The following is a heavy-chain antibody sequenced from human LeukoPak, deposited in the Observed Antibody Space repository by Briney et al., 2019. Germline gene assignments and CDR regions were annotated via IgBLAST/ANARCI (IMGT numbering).Heavy chain of an antibody. CDR1: SGSISSGTYY. D-gene: IGHD4-17*01. V-gene: IGHV4-31*03. J-gene: IGHJ5*01. Sequence: SETLSLTCTVSSGSISSGTYYWSWIRQHPGKGLEWIGYIHSSGSTYYNPSLKSRVTISEDTSKNTFSLKLSSVTAADTAVYYCARAFSGDYAWLDCWGQGTLVTVSS. CDR2: IHSSGST. CDR3: ARAFSGDYAWLDC.